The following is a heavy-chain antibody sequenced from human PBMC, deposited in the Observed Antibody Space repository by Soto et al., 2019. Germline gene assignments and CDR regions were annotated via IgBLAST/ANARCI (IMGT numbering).Heavy chain of an antibody. CDR2: ISYDGSNK. CDR3: ARELGYCSGGSCLDY. J-gene: IGHJ4*02. D-gene: IGHD2-15*01. CDR1: GFTFSSYA. V-gene: IGHV3-30-3*01. Sequence: QVQLVESGGGVVQPGRSLRLSCAASGFTFSSYAMHWVRQAPGKGLEWVAVISYDGSNKYYADSVKGRFTISRDNYKNTLYVQMNSLRAEDTAVYYCARELGYCSGGSCLDYWGQGTLVTVSS.